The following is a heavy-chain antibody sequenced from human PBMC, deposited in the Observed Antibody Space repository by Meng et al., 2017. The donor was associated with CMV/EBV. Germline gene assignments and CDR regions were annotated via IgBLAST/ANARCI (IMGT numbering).Heavy chain of an antibody. CDR2: ISWDGGST. D-gene: IGHD4-23*01. J-gene: IGHJ4*02. CDR1: GFTFDDYN. V-gene: IGHV3-43*01. CDR3: AKDISYGGNGPFDY. Sequence: GESLKISCAASGFTFDDYNMHWVRQAPGKGLEWVSLISWDGGSTYYADSVKGRFTISRDNSKNSLYLQMNSLRTEDTALYYCAKDISYGGNGPFDYWGQGTLVTVSS.